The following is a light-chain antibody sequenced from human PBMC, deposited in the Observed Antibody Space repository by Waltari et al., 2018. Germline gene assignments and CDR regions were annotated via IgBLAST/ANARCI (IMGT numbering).Light chain of an antibody. CDR2: WAS. CDR1: QSVLYSPNNKNY. Sequence: DIVMTQSPDSLAVSLGEWATINCKSSQSVLYSPNNKNYLAWYPQKPGQPPRLLIYWASTRESGVPDRFSGSGSETDFTLTISSLQAEDVAVYYCQQYYSTPPLTFGGGTKVEIK. V-gene: IGKV4-1*01. CDR3: QQYYSTPPLT. J-gene: IGKJ4*01.